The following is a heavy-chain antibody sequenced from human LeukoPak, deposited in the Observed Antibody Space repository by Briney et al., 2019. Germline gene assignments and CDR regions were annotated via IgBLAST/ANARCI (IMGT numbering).Heavy chain of an antibody. D-gene: IGHD5-18*01. V-gene: IGHV4-39*01. J-gene: IGHJ4*02. Sequence: PSETLSLTCTVSGGSISSSTYYWGWIRQPPGMGLEWIGTFYYSGNTYYNSSLKSRLTISVDTSKNQFSLKLSSVTVADTAVYYCARHPGYSYAIDYWGQGTLFTVSS. CDR2: FYYSGNT. CDR3: ARHPGYSYAIDY. CDR1: GGSISSSTYY.